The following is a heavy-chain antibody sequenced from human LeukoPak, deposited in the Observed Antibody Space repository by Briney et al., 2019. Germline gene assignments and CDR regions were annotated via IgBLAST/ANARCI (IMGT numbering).Heavy chain of an antibody. D-gene: IGHD3-10*01. J-gene: IGHJ4*02. CDR2: IKSKTEGEKI. Sequence: GGSLRLSCAASGFTFSNAYMSWVRQAPGKGLEWVGRIKSKTEGEKIDYAAPVKGRFTISRDDSRNTLYLQMNSLKTEDTAVYYCTTDDYYYGSGSYCPLGSYWGQGTLVTVSS. CDR3: TTDDYYYGSGSYCPLGSY. V-gene: IGHV3-15*01. CDR1: GFTFSNAY.